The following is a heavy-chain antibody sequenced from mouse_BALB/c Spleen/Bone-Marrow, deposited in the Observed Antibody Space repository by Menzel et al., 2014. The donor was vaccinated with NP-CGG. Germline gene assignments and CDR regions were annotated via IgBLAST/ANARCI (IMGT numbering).Heavy chain of an antibody. CDR1: GFNIKDTY. V-gene: IGHV14-3*02. CDR2: IDPANGNT. Sequence: EVQGVESGAELVKPGASVKLSCTASGFNIKDTYMHWVKQRPEQGLEWIGRIDPANGNTKYDPKFQGKATITADTSSNTAYLQLSSLTSEDTAVYYSATYYYGYYFDYWGQGTTLTVSS. D-gene: IGHD1-2*01. J-gene: IGHJ2*01. CDR3: ATYYYGYYFDY.